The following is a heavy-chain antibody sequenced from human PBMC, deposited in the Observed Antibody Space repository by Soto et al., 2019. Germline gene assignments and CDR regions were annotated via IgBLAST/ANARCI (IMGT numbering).Heavy chain of an antibody. Sequence: GGSLRLSCSASGFPFSAYAMHWVRQAPGEGLEYVSAIGSIAGNTYYADSVKGRSTISRDNSNNTLHLHLSSLGPDDTAVYYCVKALARGNYYGMDVWGQGTTVTVSS. CDR1: GFPFSAYA. CDR2: IGSIAGNT. V-gene: IGHV3-64D*06. CDR3: VKALARGNYYGMDV. D-gene: IGHD3-10*01. J-gene: IGHJ6*02.